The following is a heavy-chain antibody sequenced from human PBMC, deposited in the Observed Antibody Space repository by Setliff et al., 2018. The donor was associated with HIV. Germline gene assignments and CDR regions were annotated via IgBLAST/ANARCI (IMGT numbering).Heavy chain of an antibody. Sequence: GGSLRLSCAASGFTFSDYGFHWVRQAPGKGLEWVANISPDGSATYYVDSVKGRFTISRDNAKNSVLLQMNSLRVEDTAVYFCAAQGVLWGQGTQVTVSS. V-gene: IGHV3-7*01. CDR3: AAQGVL. CDR1: GFTFSDYG. CDR2: ISPDGSAT. J-gene: IGHJ4*02.